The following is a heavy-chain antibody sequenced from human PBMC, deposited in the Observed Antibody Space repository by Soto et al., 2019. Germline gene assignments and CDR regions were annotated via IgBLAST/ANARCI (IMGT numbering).Heavy chain of an antibody. CDR3: ARGQRFSDWFDP. Sequence: QVHLQESGPGLVKPSETLSLTCSVSGGTISGYYWTWIRQPAGKGLEWIGGIYSSGNTKYNPSLQSRVTMSLDTSNNQFSLRLTSVTAADTAVYYCARGQRFSDWFDPWGQGTLVTVSS. D-gene: IGHD3-3*01. CDR1: GGTISGYY. J-gene: IGHJ5*02. V-gene: IGHV4-4*07. CDR2: IYSSGNT.